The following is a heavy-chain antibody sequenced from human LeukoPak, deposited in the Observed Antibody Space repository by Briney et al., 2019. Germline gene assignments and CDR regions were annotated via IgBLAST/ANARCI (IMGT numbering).Heavy chain of an antibody. CDR3: AKDILLWFGELSFDAFDI. J-gene: IGHJ3*02. D-gene: IGHD3-10*01. CDR1: GFTFSRYV. V-gene: IGHV3-23*01. Sequence: GGSLRLSCAASGFTFSRYVMSWVRQAPGKGLEWVSGISGSGDRTYYADSVKGRFTISRDNSKNTLYLQMNSLRAEDTAVYYCAKDILLWFGELSFDAFDIWGQGTMVTVSS. CDR2: ISGSGDRT.